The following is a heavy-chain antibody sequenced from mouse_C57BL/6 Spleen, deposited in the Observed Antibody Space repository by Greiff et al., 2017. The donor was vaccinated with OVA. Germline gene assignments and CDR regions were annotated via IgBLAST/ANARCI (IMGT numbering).Heavy chain of an antibody. Sequence: QVQLQQPGAELVKPGASVKVSCKASGYTFTSYWMHWVKQRPGQGLEWIGRIHPSDSDTNYNQKFKGKATLTVDKSSSTAYMKLSRLTTEYCAVYYGEKEQTGTGDYWGQGTTLTVSS. CDR2: IHPSDSDT. CDR1: GYTFTSYW. V-gene: IGHV1-74*01. D-gene: IGHD4-1*01. J-gene: IGHJ2*01. CDR3: EKEQTGTGDY.